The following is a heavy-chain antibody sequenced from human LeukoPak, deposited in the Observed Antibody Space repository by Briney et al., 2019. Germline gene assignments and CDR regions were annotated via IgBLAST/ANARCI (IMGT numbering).Heavy chain of an antibody. V-gene: IGHV3-74*01. Sequence: GGSLRLSCAASGFTFSSYEMNWVRQAPGKGLVWVSRINSDGSSTSYADSVKGRFTISRDNPKNSLYLQMNSLRAEDTAVYYCTRDRAYGALDYWGQGSLVTVSS. J-gene: IGHJ4*02. D-gene: IGHD4/OR15-4a*01. CDR2: INSDGSST. CDR1: GFTFSSYE. CDR3: TRDRAYGALDY.